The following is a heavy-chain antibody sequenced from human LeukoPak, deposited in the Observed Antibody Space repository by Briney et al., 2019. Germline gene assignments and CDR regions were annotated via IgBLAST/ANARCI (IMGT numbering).Heavy chain of an antibody. D-gene: IGHD5-24*01. J-gene: IGHJ5*02. V-gene: IGHV2-5*02. CDR2: IYWDNDK. CDR3: AHRRTLQDGAGFGP. CDR1: GFSLSTDKVG. Sequence: SGPTLVKPTQTLTLACSFSGFSLSTDKVGVGWIRQRPGLALEFLALIYWDNDKRYSSSLKRRLTITKGTSKNQVVLTVTNMDPVDTATYYCAHRRTLQDGAGFGPWGQGILVNVSS.